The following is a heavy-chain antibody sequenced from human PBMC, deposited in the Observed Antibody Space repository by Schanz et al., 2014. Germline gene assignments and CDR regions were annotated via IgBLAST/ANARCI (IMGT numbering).Heavy chain of an antibody. Sequence: QVQWVQSGADVKKPGTAVKVSCKASEYTFTRHYMHWVRQAPGQGLEWMGIIHSTGGTTSHAQKFQGRVTMTRDTSTSTVYMDLSSLISEDTAVYYCARDGPYYDFLYGMDVWGQGTLVIVSS. CDR3: ARDGPYYDFLYGMDV. D-gene: IGHD3-3*01. J-gene: IGHJ6*02. CDR1: EYTFTRHY. CDR2: IHSTGGTT. V-gene: IGHV1-46*01.